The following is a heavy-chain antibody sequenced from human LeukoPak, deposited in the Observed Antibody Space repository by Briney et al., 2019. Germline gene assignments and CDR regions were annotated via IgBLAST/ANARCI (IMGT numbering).Heavy chain of an antibody. CDR2: IYYGGST. J-gene: IGHJ6*02. Sequence: GSLRLSCAASGFTFSDYYMSWIRQAPGKGLEWIGSIYYGGSTYYNSSLKSRVTTSVDISKNQFSLKVSSVTAADTAVYYCARDAGHQLSRRNYYAMDVWGQGTTVTVSS. D-gene: IGHD2-2*01. CDR1: GFTFSDYY. CDR3: ARDAGHQLSRRNYYAMDV. V-gene: IGHV4-38-2*02.